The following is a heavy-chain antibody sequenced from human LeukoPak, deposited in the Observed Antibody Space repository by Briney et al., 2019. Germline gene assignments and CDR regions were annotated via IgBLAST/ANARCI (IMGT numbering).Heavy chain of an antibody. J-gene: IGHJ4*02. Sequence: GGSLRLSCAASGFTFSSYAMHWVRQAPGKGLEWVAVISYDGSNKYYADSVKGRFTISRDNSKSTLYLQMNSLRAEDTAVYYCARDNYGDYLRTFDYWGQGTLVTVSS. CDR2: ISYDGSNK. CDR3: ARDNYGDYLRTFDY. CDR1: GFTFSSYA. D-gene: IGHD4-17*01. V-gene: IGHV3-30*04.